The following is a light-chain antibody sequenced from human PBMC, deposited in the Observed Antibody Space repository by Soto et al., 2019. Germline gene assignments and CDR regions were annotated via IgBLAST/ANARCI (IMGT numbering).Light chain of an antibody. CDR1: QSVFNNH. CDR3: QQYGSSSLT. V-gene: IGKV3-20*01. Sequence: EIVLTQSPGTLSLSPGERATLSCRASQSVFNNHIGWYQQKPGQAPRRLIYGASSRATGIPDRFSGSGSGTDFTLTISRLEPEDFAVYYCQQYGSSSLTFGPGTKVDIK. J-gene: IGKJ3*01. CDR2: GAS.